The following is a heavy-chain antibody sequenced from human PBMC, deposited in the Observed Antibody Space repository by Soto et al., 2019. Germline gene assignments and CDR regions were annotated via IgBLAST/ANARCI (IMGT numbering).Heavy chain of an antibody. Sequence: EVQLVESGGGLVKPGGSLRLSCAASGFTFSSYSMNWVRQAPGKGLEWVSSISSSSSYIYYADSVKGRFTITRDNAKNSLYLQMNSLRAEDTAVYYWARHSSANFDYWGQGTLVTVSS. CDR2: ISSSSSYI. CDR1: GFTFSSYS. J-gene: IGHJ4*02. V-gene: IGHV3-21*01. CDR3: ARHSSANFDY. D-gene: IGHD6-13*01.